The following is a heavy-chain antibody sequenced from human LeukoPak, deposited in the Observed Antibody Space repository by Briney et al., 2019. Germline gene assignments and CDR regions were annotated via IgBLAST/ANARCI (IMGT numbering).Heavy chain of an antibody. V-gene: IGHV3-23*01. CDR1: GFTFSSYA. Sequence: GGSLRLSCAASGFTFSSYAMSWVRQAPGKGLEWVSAISGSGGSTYYAGSVKGRFTISRDNSKNTLYLQMNSLRAEDTAVYYCAKPLTGGHYYYGMDVWGQGTTVTVSS. CDR3: AKPLTGGHYYYGMDV. CDR2: ISGSGGST. D-gene: IGHD7-27*01. J-gene: IGHJ6*02.